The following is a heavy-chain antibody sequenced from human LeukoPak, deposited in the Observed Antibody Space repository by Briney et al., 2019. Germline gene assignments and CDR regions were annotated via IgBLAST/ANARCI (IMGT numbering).Heavy chain of an antibody. CDR2: IYYSGST. CDR1: GGSISSSSYY. V-gene: IGHV4-39*07. Sequence: SETLSLTCTVSGGSISSSSYYWGWIRQPPGKGLEWIGSIYYSGSTYYNPSLKSRVTISVDTSKNQFSLKLSSVTAADTAVYYCARADWNYVFFTYYYYMDVWGKGTTVTVSS. D-gene: IGHD1-7*01. J-gene: IGHJ6*03. CDR3: ARADWNYVFFTYYYYMDV.